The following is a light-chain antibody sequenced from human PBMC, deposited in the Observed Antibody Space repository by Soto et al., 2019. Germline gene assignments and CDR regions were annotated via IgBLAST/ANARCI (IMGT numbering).Light chain of an antibody. V-gene: IGLV2-14*01. CDR2: DVS. CDR1: SSDVGGYNY. J-gene: IGLJ1*01. CDR3: SSYTSSSTRPDV. Sequence: QSALTQPASVSGSPGQSITISCTGTSSDVGGYNYVSWYQQHPGKAPKLMIYDVSNRPSGVSNRFSGSTSGNTASLTSSGLLAEDEADYYCSSYTSSSTRPDVFGTGTKVTVL.